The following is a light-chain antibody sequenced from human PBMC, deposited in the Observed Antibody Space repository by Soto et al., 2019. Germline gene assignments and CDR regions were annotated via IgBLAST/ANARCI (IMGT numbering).Light chain of an antibody. J-gene: IGLJ1*01. CDR3: SSYTSSSTPYV. CDR2: DVT. Sequence: QSALTQPASVSGSPGQSINISCTGTSSDAGGYNYVSWYQQHPVKAPKLMIYDVTNRPSGVSDRFSGSKSGNTASLTISGLQAEDEADYYCSSYTSSSTPYVFGTGTKLTVL. CDR1: SSDAGGYNY. V-gene: IGLV2-14*01.